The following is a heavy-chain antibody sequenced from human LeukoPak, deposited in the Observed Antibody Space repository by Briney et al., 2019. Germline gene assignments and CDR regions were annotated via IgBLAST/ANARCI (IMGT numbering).Heavy chain of an antibody. Sequence: GGSLRLSCAASGFTFSSYAMSWVRQAPGKGLEWVSGISGGGGSTYYADSVKGRFTISRDNSRNTLYLQMNSPRAEDTAVYYCAILPGYSSGWYEVNYWGQGTLVTVSS. D-gene: IGHD6-13*01. CDR1: GFTFSSYA. CDR2: ISGGGGST. CDR3: AILPGYSSGWYEVNY. J-gene: IGHJ4*02. V-gene: IGHV3-23*01.